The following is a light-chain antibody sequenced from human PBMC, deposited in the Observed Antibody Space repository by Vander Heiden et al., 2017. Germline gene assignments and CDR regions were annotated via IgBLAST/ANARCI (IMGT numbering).Light chain of an antibody. CDR3: LQDYNYLAT. CDR2: GAS. V-gene: IGKV1-6*01. J-gene: IGKJ1*01. Sequence: AIQMTQSPSSLSASVGDRVTITCRASQGIRNDLGWYQQKPGKAPKLLIYGASSLHSGVPSRFSGSGSGTDFTLTISSLQPEDFATYYCLQDYNYLATFGQGTKVEIK. CDR1: QGIRND.